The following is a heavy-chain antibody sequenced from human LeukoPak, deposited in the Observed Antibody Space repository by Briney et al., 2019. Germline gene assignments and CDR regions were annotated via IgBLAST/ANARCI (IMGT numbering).Heavy chain of an antibody. J-gene: IGHJ3*02. Sequence: ASVKVSCKVSRYTLTELSMHWVRQAPGKGLEWMGGFDPEDGETIYAQKFQGRVTMTEDTSTDTAYMELSSLRSEDTAVYYCATSHRGYGAFDIWGQGTMVTVSS. D-gene: IGHD6-13*01. CDR2: FDPEDGET. CDR3: ATSHRGYGAFDI. V-gene: IGHV1-24*01. CDR1: RYTLTELS.